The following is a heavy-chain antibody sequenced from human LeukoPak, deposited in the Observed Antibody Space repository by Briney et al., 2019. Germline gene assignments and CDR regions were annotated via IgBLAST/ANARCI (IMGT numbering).Heavy chain of an antibody. D-gene: IGHD6-19*01. V-gene: IGHV3-23*01. J-gene: IGHJ6*03. CDR2: IGGSGGGT. CDR1: GFTFSNYA. Sequence: GGSLRLSCAASGFTFSNYAMSWVRQAPGKGLEWVSAIGGSGGGTYYADSVKGRFTISRDNSKNTLYLQMNSLRAEDTAVYYCAKRGSGWYEDYYYYMDVWGKGTTVTISS. CDR3: AKRGSGWYEDYYYYMDV.